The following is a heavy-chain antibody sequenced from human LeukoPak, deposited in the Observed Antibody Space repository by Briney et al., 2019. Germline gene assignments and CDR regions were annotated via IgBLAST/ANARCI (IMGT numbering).Heavy chain of an antibody. V-gene: IGHV4-38-2*02. CDR3: ARDYNWNDVEDGWFDP. Sequence: SETLSLTCTVFGYSISSGFYWGWIRQPPGKGLEWIGSIYRRGTTYYNPSLKSRVDMSVDTSKNQFSLKLSFVTAADTAVYYCARDYNWNDVEDGWFDPWGQGTLVTVSS. J-gene: IGHJ5*02. CDR2: IYRRGTT. D-gene: IGHD1-20*01. CDR1: GYSISSGFY.